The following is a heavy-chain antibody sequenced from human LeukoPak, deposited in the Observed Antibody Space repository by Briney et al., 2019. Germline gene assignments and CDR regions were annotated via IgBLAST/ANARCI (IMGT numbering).Heavy chain of an antibody. D-gene: IGHD3-16*02. CDR3: ATNLPTYYYYAWGSYRGESFDY. CDR1: GFTFSSYS. V-gene: IGHV3-48*02. Sequence: GGSLRLSCAASGFTFSSYSMNWVRQAPGKGLEWVSSISSSSSTIYYADSVKGRFTISRDNAKNSLYLQMNSLRDEDTAVYYCATNLPTYYYYAWGSYRGESFDYWGQGTLVTVSS. J-gene: IGHJ4*02. CDR2: ISSSSSTI.